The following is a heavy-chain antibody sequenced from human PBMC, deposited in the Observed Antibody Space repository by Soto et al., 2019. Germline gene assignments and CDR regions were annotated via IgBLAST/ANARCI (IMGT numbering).Heavy chain of an antibody. CDR3: ARRWSGTDY. V-gene: IGHV4-59*01. D-gene: IGHD3-10*01. CDR2: IHNSGST. J-gene: IGHJ4*01. CDR1: GGSITSYY. Sequence: KPSETLSLTCTVSGGSITSYYWSWIRQPPGKGLEWIGYIHNSGSTSYNPSLQSRVTISADVSKNQFSLDLRSVTAADTAVCYCARRWSGTDYWGHGTLVTVSS.